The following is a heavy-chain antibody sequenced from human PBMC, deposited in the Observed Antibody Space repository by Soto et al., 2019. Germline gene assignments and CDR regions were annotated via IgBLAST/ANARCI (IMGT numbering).Heavy chain of an antibody. CDR2: ISGKNGNT. CDR1: GYTFISHG. CDR3: ARVSSSIVVVPDYGMDV. J-gene: IGHJ6*02. D-gene: IGHD2-15*01. Sequence: QVQLVQSGVEVKKPGASVKVSCKASGYTFISHGISWVRQAPGQGLEWMGWISGKNGNTNYAQKLQGRVTLTTDTSTSTADMELMSLRSDDTAVYYCARVSSSIVVVPDYGMDVWGPGTTVTVSS. V-gene: IGHV1-18*04.